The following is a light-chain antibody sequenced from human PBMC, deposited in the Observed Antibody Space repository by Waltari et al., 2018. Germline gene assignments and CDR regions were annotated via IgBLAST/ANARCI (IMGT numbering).Light chain of an antibody. Sequence: IVLTQSPGTLSFSPGQRATLSCRASQSVENYLAWYQQKPGQAPRLLIYDAFTRATDIPARFSGSGSGTDFALTISSLEPEDFAVYYCQQRSNWPLTFGGGTKVEI. J-gene: IGKJ4*01. V-gene: IGKV3-11*01. CDR2: DAF. CDR3: QQRSNWPLT. CDR1: QSVENY.